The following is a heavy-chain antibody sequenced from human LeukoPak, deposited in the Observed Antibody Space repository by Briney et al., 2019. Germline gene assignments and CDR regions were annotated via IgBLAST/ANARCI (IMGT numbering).Heavy chain of an antibody. CDR3: ARISLGSDTSPSSGWPYYFDY. Sequence: SGPALVKPTQTLTLTCTFSGFSLSTSGMRVGWIRQPPGKALEWLARIDWDDDKFYSTSLKTRLTISKDTSKNQVVLTMTNMDPVDTATYYCARISLGSDTSPSSGWPYYFDYWGQGTLVTVSS. J-gene: IGHJ4*02. V-gene: IGHV2-70*04. CDR2: IDWDDDK. D-gene: IGHD6-19*01. CDR1: GFSLSTSGMR.